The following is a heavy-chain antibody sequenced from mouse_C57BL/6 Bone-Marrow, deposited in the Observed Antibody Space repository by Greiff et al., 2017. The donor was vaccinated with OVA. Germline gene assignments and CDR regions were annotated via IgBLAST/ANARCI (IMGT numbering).Heavy chain of an antibody. CDR1: GYAFTNYL. J-gene: IGHJ3*01. V-gene: IGHV1-54*01. CDR3: ARGYYGSSYAGFAD. D-gene: IGHD1-1*01. Sequence: VQLQQSGAELVRPGTSVKVSCKASGYAFTNYLIEWVKQRPGQGLEWIGVINPGSGGTNYNEKFKGKATLTADKSSSTAYMQLSSLTSEDSAVYFCARGYYGSSYAGFADWGQGTLVTVSA. CDR2: INPGSGGT.